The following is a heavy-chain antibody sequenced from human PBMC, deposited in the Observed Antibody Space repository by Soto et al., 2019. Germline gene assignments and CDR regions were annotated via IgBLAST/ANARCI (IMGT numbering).Heavy chain of an antibody. CDR2: VYYSGIT. Sequence: SETLSLTCPVSGGSFSITNYYWGWIRQPPGKGLEWIGSVYYSGITYYNPSLKSRVTISVDRSKNQFSLKLSSVTAADTAVYYCARVPDRWGQGTLVT. V-gene: IGHV4-39*07. D-gene: IGHD2-2*01. CDR1: GGSFSITNYY. J-gene: IGHJ5*02. CDR3: ARVPDR.